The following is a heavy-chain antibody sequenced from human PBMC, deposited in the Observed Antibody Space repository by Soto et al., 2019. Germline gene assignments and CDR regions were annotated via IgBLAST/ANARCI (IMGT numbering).Heavy chain of an antibody. CDR2: ISSSSTYT. CDR1: RFTFSDYY. CDR3: ARDADILTGSDAFDI. D-gene: IGHD3-9*01. V-gene: IGHV3-11*05. J-gene: IGHJ3*02. Sequence: QVQLVESGGGLVKPGGSLRLSCAASRFTFSDYYMSWIRQAPGKGLEWGSYISSSSTYTNYADSVKGRFTISRDNAKNSLYLQMTSLRAEDTAVDYCARDADILTGSDAFDIWGQGTMVTVSS.